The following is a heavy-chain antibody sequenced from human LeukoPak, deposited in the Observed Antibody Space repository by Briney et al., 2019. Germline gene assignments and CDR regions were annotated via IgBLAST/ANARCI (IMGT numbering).Heavy chain of an antibody. CDR1: GFTFTTYW. Sequence: GGSLRLSCAASGFTFTTYWMHWVRQAPGKGLVWVSHINSDGSITSYADSVKGRFTISRDNAKKTLYLQMNSLRAEDTAVYYCVRDGDYDAFDIWGQGTMVTVSS. J-gene: IGHJ3*02. D-gene: IGHD4-17*01. CDR3: VRDGDYDAFDI. V-gene: IGHV3-74*01. CDR2: INSDGSIT.